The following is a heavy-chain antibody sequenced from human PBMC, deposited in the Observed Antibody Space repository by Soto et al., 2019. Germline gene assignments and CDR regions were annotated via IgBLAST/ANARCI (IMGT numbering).Heavy chain of an antibody. CDR2: ISAYNGNT. CDR1: GYTFTSYG. J-gene: IGHJ5*02. CDR3: ARDGLGYCSGGSCYGWFDP. Sequence: GASVKVSCKASGYTFTSYGISWVRQAPGQGLEWMGWISAYNGNTNYAQKLQGRVTMTTDTSTSTAYMELRSLRSDDTAVYYCARDGLGYCSGGSCYGWFDPWGQGTLVTVSS. V-gene: IGHV1-18*01. D-gene: IGHD2-15*01.